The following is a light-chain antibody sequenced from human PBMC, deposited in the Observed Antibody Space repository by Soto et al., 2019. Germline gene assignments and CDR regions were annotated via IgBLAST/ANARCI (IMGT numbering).Light chain of an antibody. Sequence: AIQMTQSPSSLSASVGDTVTITCRASQGIRNALGWYQQKPGNAPKLLIYAASSLQSGVPSRFSGSGSGTDFTLTISSLQPEDFATYYCLQDSNYPVTFGQGTKVDI. J-gene: IGKJ1*01. CDR3: LQDSNYPVT. CDR1: QGIRNA. CDR2: AAS. V-gene: IGKV1-6*01.